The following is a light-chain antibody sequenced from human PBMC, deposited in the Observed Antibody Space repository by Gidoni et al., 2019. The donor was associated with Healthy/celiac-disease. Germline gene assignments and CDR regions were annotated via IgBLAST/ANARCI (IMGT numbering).Light chain of an antibody. V-gene: IGLV2-14*01. J-gene: IGLJ2*01. CDR2: EVS. CDR1: SSDVGGYNY. Sequence: QSALTHPAPVSGSPGQSITLSCTGTSSDVGGYNYVSWYQQPPGKAPKLMIYEVSNRPSGVSNRFSGSKSGNTASLTISGLQAEDEADYYCSSYTSSSTLEVVFGGGTKLTVL. CDR3: SSYTSSSTLEVV.